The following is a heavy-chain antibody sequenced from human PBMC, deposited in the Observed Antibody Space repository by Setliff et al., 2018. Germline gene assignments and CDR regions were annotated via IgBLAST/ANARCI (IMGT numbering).Heavy chain of an antibody. J-gene: IGHJ4*02. CDR1: GGSMIGGHYY. CDR2: TYYRGST. V-gene: IGHV4-39*01. D-gene: IGHD3-22*01. Sequence: SETLSLTCTVSGGSMIGGHYYWSWIRQLPGKGLEWIGSTYYRGSTYYNPSLKSRVTISVDTSKNQFSLKLSSVTAADTAVYYCARRDSTGYYGYSFDFWGQGTLVTVSS. CDR3: ARRDSTGYYGYSFDF.